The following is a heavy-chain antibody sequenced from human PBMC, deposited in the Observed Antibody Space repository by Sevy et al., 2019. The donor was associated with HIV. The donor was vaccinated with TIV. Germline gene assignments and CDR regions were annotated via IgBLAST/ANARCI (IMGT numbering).Heavy chain of an antibody. Sequence: GGSLRLSCAASGFTFSSYGMHWVRQAPGKGLEWVAFIRYDGSNKYYADSVKGRFTISRDNSKKTLYLQMNSLRAEDTAVYYCAKEKGSTVKGGSYYYYYGMDVWGQGTTVTVSS. CDR2: IRYDGSNK. CDR3: AKEKGSTVKGGSYYYYYGMDV. D-gene: IGHD4-17*01. CDR1: GFTFSSYG. J-gene: IGHJ6*02. V-gene: IGHV3-30*02.